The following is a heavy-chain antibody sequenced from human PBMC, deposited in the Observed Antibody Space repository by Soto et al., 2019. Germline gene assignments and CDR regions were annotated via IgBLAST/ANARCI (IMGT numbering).Heavy chain of an antibody. CDR2: INHSGST. J-gene: IGHJ4*02. CDR1: GGSFSGYY. Sequence: TSETLSLTCAVYGGSFSGYYWSWIRQPPGKGLEWIGEINHSGSTNYNPSLKSRVTISVDTSKNQFSLKLSSVTAADTAVYYCARDLGELLGYWGQGTLVTVS. V-gene: IGHV4-34*01. CDR3: ARDLGELLGY. D-gene: IGHD1-7*01.